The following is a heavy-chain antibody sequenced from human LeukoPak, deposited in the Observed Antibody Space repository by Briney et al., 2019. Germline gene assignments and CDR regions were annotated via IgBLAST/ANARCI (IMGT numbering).Heavy chain of an antibody. CDR1: GYTFTRYY. Sequence: ASVKVSCKASGYTFTRYYMHWVRQAPGQGLEWMGWINPNSGGTNYAQKFQGRVTMTRDTSISTAYMELSRLRSDDTAVYYCARGPAYYYDSSGYLPDVWGQGTTVTVSS. J-gene: IGHJ6*02. V-gene: IGHV1-2*02. CDR2: INPNSGGT. CDR3: ARGPAYYYDSSGYLPDV. D-gene: IGHD3-22*01.